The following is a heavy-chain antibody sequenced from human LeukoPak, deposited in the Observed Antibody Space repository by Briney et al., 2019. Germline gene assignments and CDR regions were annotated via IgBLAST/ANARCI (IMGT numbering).Heavy chain of an antibody. V-gene: IGHV3-7*01. Sequence: PGGSLRLSCAASGFTFSNYWMNWVRQAPGKGLEWVAKINQDGSEKYFVDSVKGRFSISRDNSKNSLYLQMNSLRGEDTAVYYCARSPRAGSGWYGLDYWGQGTLVTVSS. D-gene: IGHD6-19*01. CDR3: ARSPRAGSGWYGLDY. CDR1: GFTFSNYW. CDR2: INQDGSEK. J-gene: IGHJ4*02.